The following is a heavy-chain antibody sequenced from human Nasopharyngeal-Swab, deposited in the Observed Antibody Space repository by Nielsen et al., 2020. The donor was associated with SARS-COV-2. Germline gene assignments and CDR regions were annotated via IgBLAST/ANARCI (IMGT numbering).Heavy chain of an antibody. D-gene: IGHD3-22*01. J-gene: IGHJ6*02. CDR3: ARGTVYYYDSSGYYYYYYGMDV. CDR2: INHSGST. V-gene: IGHV4-34*01. Sequence: WIRQPPGKGLEWIGEINHSGSTNYNPSLKSRVTISVDTSKNQFSLKLSSVTAADTAVYYCARGTVYYYDSSGYYYYYYGMDVWGQGTTVTVS.